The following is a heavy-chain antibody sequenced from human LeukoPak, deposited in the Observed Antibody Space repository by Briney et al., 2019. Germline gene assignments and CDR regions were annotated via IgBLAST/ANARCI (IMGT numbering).Heavy chain of an antibody. D-gene: IGHD6-13*01. CDR1: GYTFTGYY. CDR2: INPNSGGT. CDR3: ARARTRAAAGTCCWFDP. J-gene: IGHJ5*02. V-gene: IGHV1-2*02. Sequence: GASVKVSCKASGYTFTGYYMHWVRQAPGQGLEWMGWINPNSGGTNYAQKFQGRVTMTRDTSISTAYMELRRLRSDDTAVYYCARARTRAAAGTCCWFDPWGQGTLVTVSS.